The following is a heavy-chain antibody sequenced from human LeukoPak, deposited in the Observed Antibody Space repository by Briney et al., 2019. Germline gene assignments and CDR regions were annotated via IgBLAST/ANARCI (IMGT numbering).Heavy chain of an antibody. Sequence: SETLSLTCTVSGGSISSSSYYWGWIRQPPGKGLEWIGSIYYSGNTYYNASLKSQVSISIDTSKNQFSLKLTSVTAADAAVYYCARQTGSGLFILPGGQGTLVTVSS. V-gene: IGHV4-39*01. CDR1: GGSISSSSYY. J-gene: IGHJ4*02. D-gene: IGHD3/OR15-3a*01. CDR3: ARQTGSGLFILP. CDR2: IYYSGNT.